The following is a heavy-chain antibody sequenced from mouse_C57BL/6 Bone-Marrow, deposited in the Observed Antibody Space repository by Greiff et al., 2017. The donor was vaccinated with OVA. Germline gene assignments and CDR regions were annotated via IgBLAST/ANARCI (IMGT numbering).Heavy chain of an antibody. CDR1: GYTFTDYN. Sequence: VQLQQSGPELVKPGASVKMSCKASGYTFTDYNMHWVKQSHGKSLEWIGYINPNNGGTSYNQKFKGKATLTVNKSSSTAYMELRSLTSEDSAVYYCARSGWLRLGLYWYFDVWGTGTTVTVSS. J-gene: IGHJ1*03. V-gene: IGHV1-22*01. CDR2: INPNNGGT. CDR3: ARSGWLRLGLYWYFDV. D-gene: IGHD2-2*01.